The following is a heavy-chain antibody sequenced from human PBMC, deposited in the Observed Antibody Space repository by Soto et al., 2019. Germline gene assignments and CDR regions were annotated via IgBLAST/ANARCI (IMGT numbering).Heavy chain of an antibody. CDR1: GFSLSTTGMG. CDR3: AHRISGWLGFRD. D-gene: IGHD6-19*01. V-gene: IGHV2-5*02. CDR2: IYWDDGK. J-gene: IGHJ4*02. Sequence: QITLRESGPTLVKPTQTLTLTCTFSGFSLSTTGMGVGWVRHPPGKALEWLALIYWDDGKRYSPSLNNRLTITKDTSKNQVVLTMTNMDPVDPATYYCAHRISGWLGFRDWGQGTLVTVSS.